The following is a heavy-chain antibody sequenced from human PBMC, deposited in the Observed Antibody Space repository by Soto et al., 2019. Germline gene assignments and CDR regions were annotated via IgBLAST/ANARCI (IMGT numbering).Heavy chain of an antibody. CDR2: IKQDGGEK. CDR3: ARDGPPYIPTSGWFGP. CDR1: GFTFNSYW. D-gene: IGHD1-20*01. J-gene: IGHJ5*02. Sequence: EVQLVESGGGLVQPGGSLRLSCAASGFTFNSYWMSWVRQTPGKGLEWVANIKQDGGEKHYVDPVKGRFTISRDNAKNPLHLQMNSLRVEDTGVYYCARDGPPYIPTSGWFGPWGQGTLVTVSS. V-gene: IGHV3-7*01.